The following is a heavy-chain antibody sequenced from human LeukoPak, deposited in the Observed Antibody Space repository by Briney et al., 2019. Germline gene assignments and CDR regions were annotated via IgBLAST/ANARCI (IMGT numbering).Heavy chain of an antibody. D-gene: IGHD3-16*02. J-gene: IGHJ4*02. CDR2: INHSGTT. CDR3: ASHYSSGSYRYTGSFDS. V-gene: IGHV4-34*01. Sequence: SETLSLTRAVYGGSFSDYYWSWIRQPPGKGLEWIGEINHSGTTNYSPSLKSRVSISVDTSKNQFSLKLNSVTAADAAMYYCASHYSSGSYRYTGSFDSWGQGMLVNVSS. CDR1: GGSFSDYY.